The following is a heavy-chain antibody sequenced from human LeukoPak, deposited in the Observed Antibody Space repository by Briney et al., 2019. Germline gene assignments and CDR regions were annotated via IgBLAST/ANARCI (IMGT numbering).Heavy chain of an antibody. V-gene: IGHV3-21*01. J-gene: IGHJ3*02. CDR2: ISTSSSYI. CDR1: GFTFSSYS. CDR3: ARGRQNSGSYSDAFDI. Sequence: PGGSLRLSCAASGFTFSSYSMNWVRQAPGKGLEWVSSISTSSSYIYYADSVKGRFTIPRHNAKNSLYLQMNSLRAEDTAVYYCARGRQNSGSYSDAFDIWGQGTMVTVSS. D-gene: IGHD1-26*01.